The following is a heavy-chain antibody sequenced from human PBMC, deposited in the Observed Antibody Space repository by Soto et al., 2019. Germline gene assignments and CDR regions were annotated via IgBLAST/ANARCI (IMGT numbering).Heavy chain of an antibody. CDR3: ASPYGSGSYLYYFDY. J-gene: IGHJ4*02. CDR2: IIPILGTA. D-gene: IGHD3-10*01. CDR1: GGTFSSYA. Sequence: SVKVSCKASGGTFSSYAISWVRQAPGQGLEWMGGIIPILGTANYAQKFQGRVTITADESTSTAYMELSSLRSEDTAVYYCASPYGSGSYLYYFDYWGQGTLVTVSS. V-gene: IGHV1-69*13.